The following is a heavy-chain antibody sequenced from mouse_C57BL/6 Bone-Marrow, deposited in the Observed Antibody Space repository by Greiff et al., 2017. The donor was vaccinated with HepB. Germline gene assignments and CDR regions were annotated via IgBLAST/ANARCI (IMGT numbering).Heavy chain of an antibody. D-gene: IGHD2-1*01. CDR3: AEGKCGNYEFAY. J-gene: IGHJ3*01. V-gene: IGHV1-72*01. CDR2: IDPNSGGT. Sequence: QVQLQQPGAELVKPGASVKLSCKASGYTFTSYWMHWVKQRPGRGLEWIGRIDPNSGGTKYNEKFKSKATLTVDTPSSTAYVQLSSLRSEDYAVYYYAEGKCGNYEFAYWGQGTPVTVSA. CDR1: GYTFTSYW.